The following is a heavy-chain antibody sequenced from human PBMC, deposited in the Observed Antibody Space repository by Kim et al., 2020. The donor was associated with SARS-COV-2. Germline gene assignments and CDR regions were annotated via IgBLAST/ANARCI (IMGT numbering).Heavy chain of an antibody. D-gene: IGHD5-12*01. CDR1: GFTFDDYA. V-gene: IGHV3-9*01. CDR2: ISWNSGSI. J-gene: IGHJ4*02. CDR3: AKSGGPIVATILTLFDY. Sequence: GGSLRLSCAASGFTFDDYAMHWVRQAPGKGLEWVSGISWNSGSIGYADSVKGRFTISRDNAKNSLYLQMNSLRAEDTALYYCAKSGGPIVATILTLFDYWGQGTLVTVSS.